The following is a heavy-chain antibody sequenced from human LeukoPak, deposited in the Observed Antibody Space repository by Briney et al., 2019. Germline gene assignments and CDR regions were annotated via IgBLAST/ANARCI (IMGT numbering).Heavy chain of an antibody. Sequence: PSETLSLTCTVSGASIRSGDYYWSWIRQPPGKGLEWIGEINHSGSTNYNPSLKSRVTISVDTSKNQFSLKLSPVTAADTAVYYCARVTLRRFYDYGMDVWGQGTTVTVSS. CDR1: GASIRSGDYY. V-gene: IGHV4-34*01. CDR2: INHSGST. D-gene: IGHD2-21*02. J-gene: IGHJ6*02. CDR3: ARVTLRRFYDYGMDV.